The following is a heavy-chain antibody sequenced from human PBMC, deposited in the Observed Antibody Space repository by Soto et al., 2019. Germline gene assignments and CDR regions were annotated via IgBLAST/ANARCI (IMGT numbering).Heavy chain of an antibody. D-gene: IGHD3-16*02. V-gene: IGHV1-18*01. Sequence: ASVKVSCKASGYTFTSYGISWVRQAPGQGLEWMGWISAYNGNTNYAQKLQGRVTMTKDTSTSTAYMELRSLRSDDTAVYYCATDTDNYDSVWGSYRPFDYWGQGTLVTGSS. J-gene: IGHJ4*02. CDR1: GYTFTSYG. CDR2: ISAYNGNT. CDR3: ATDTDNYDSVWGSYRPFDY.